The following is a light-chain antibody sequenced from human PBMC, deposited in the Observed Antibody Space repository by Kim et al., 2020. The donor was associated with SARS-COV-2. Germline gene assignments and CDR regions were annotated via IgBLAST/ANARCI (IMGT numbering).Light chain of an antibody. CDR3: AAWDDSLNVHVV. V-gene: IGLV1-44*01. J-gene: IGLJ2*01. CDR2: SNN. CDR1: SSNIGSNT. Sequence: QSVLTQPPSASGTPGQRVTISCSGSSSNIGSNTVNWYQQLPGTAPKLLIYSNNQRPSGVPDRFSVSKSGTSASLAISGLQSEDEADYYCAAWDDSLNVHVVFGGGTQLTVL.